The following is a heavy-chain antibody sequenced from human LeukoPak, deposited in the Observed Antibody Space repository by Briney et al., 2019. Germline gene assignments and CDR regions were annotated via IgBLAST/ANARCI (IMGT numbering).Heavy chain of an antibody. CDR2: IYYSGST. CDR1: GGSISSSSYY. Sequence: SETLSLTCTVSGGSISSSSYYWGWIRQPPGKGLEWIGSIYYSGSTYYNPSLKSRVTISVDTSKNHFSLKLRSVTAADTAVYYCARSVWSYGRVGAFDIWGQGTMVIVS. V-gene: IGHV4-39*02. CDR3: ARSVWSYGRVGAFDI. J-gene: IGHJ3*02. D-gene: IGHD2-21*01.